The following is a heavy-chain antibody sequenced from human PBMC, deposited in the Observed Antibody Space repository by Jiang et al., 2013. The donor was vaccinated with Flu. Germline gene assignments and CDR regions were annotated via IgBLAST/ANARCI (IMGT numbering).Heavy chain of an antibody. D-gene: IGHD3-22*01. CDR3: ARGPAYYYDSSGYFFRLSGAYFDY. J-gene: IGHJ4*02. CDR1: GFTFSSYA. Sequence: RSLRLSCAASGFTFSSYAMHWVRQAPGKGLEWVAVISYDGSNKYYADSVKGRFTISRDNSKNTLYLQMNSLRAEDTAVYYCARGPAYYYDSSGYFFRLSGAYFDYWGQGTLVTVSS. CDR2: ISYDGSNK. V-gene: IGHV3-30*04.